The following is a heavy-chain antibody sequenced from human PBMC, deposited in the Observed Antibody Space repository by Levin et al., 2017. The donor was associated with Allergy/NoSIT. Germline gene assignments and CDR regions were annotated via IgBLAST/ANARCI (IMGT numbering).Heavy chain of an antibody. D-gene: IGHD2-15*01. CDR3: AREGVVAATGRYYFDY. CDR2: IYYSGIT. CDR1: GGSISSYY. V-gene: IGHV4-59*01. J-gene: IGHJ4*02. Sequence: PGGSLRLSCSVSGGSISSYYWSWIRQPPGKGLQWIGYIYYSGITNYNPSLKSRVTISVDTSKNQFSLKLSSVTAADTAVYYCAREGVVAATGRYYFDYWGPGTLVTVSS.